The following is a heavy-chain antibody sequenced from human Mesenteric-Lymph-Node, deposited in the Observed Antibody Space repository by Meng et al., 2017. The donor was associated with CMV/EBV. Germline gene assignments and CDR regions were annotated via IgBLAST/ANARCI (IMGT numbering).Heavy chain of an antibody. Sequence: SGPTLVKPTQTLTLTCTFSGFSLSTSDIRVNWIRQPPGKALEWLARIDWDDDKFYSTSLKTRLTISKDTSKNQVVLTMTNMDPVDTATYYCARIRYSGSYFDYWGQGTLVTVSS. V-gene: IGHV2-70D*14. CDR1: GFSLSTSDIR. J-gene: IGHJ4*02. CDR3: ARIRYSGSYFDY. D-gene: IGHD1-26*01. CDR2: IDWDDDK.